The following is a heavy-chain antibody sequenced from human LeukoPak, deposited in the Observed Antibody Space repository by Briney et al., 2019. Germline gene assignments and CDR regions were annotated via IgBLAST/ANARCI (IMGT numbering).Heavy chain of an antibody. Sequence: GASVKVSCKASGYIFASYGISWVRQAPGQGLQWMGWISGYNGNTNYAQKLQGRVTMTTDTSTSTAYMELRSLRSDDTAVYYCARVLTTGTTSYFDYWGQGTLVTVSS. CDR2: ISGYNGNT. V-gene: IGHV1-18*01. D-gene: IGHD1-1*01. CDR1: GYIFASYG. J-gene: IGHJ4*02. CDR3: ARVLTTGTTSYFDY.